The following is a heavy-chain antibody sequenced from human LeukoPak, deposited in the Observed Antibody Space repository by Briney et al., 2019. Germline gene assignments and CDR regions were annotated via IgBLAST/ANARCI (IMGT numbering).Heavy chain of an antibody. CDR1: GGSISSSSYY. CDR3: ARHQGTHSGNRGDNWFDP. J-gene: IGHJ5*02. V-gene: IGHV4-39*01. D-gene: IGHD3-10*01. CDR2: IYYSGST. Sequence: SETLSLTCTVSGGSISSSSYYWGWIRQPPGKGLEWIGSIYYSGSTYYNPSLKSRVTISVDTSKNQFSLKLSSVTAADTAVYYCARHQGTHSGNRGDNWFDPWGQGTLVTVSS.